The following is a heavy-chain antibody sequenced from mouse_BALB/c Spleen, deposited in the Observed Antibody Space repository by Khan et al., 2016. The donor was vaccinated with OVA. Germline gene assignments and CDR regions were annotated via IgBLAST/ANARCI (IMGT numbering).Heavy chain of an antibody. Sequence: VRLQQSGAELVKPGASVKLSCTASGFNIKDTYMHWVKQRPEQGLEWIGRIDPANGNTKYDPKFQGKATITADKSSNTAYLQRSRLTSEDTAVYYCAITTVVRYYAMDYWGQGTSVTVSS. V-gene: IGHV14-3*02. CDR1: GFNIKDTY. D-gene: IGHD1-1*01. J-gene: IGHJ4*01. CDR2: IDPANGNT. CDR3: AITTVVRYYAMDY.